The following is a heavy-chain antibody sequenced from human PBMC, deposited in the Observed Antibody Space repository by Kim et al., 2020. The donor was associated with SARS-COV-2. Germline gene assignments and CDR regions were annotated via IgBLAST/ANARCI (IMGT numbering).Heavy chain of an antibody. CDR1: GFTFSSYG. V-gene: IGHV3-30*18. J-gene: IGHJ6*02. D-gene: IGHD6-13*01. Sequence: GGSLRLSCAASGFTFSSYGMHWVRQAPGKGLEWVAVISYDGSNKYYADSVKGRFTISRDNSKNTLYLQMNSLRAEDTAVYYCAKDCKWGAAAGGGMDVWGQGTTVTVSS. CDR3: AKDCKWGAAAGGGMDV. CDR2: ISYDGSNK.